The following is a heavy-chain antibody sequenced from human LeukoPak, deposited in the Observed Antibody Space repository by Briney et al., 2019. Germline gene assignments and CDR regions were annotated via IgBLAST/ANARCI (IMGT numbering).Heavy chain of an antibody. CDR3: ARDAHRTGTSFDY. J-gene: IGHJ4*02. V-gene: IGHV3-48*01. CDR1: GFSFSSYS. CDR2: ISSSDGTI. Sequence: GGSLTLSCAASGFSFSSYSMHWVRPAPGKGLEWVSYISSSDGTIYYADSVRGRFTISRDNTKNSLYLQMKSLRAEDTAVYYCARDAHRTGTSFDYWGQGTLVTVSS. D-gene: IGHD3/OR15-3a*01.